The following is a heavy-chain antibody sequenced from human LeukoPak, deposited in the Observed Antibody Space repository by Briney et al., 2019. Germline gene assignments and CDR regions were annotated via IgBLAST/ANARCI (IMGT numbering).Heavy chain of an antibody. V-gene: IGHV3-23*01. D-gene: IGHD6-13*01. CDR3: AKDPGDIAATAYYFDY. CDR1: GFTFSSYA. J-gene: IGHJ4*02. Sequence: GGSPRLSCAASGFTFSSYAMSWVRQAPGKGLEWVSAISGSGGSTYYADSVKGRFTISRDNSKNTLYLQMNSLRAEDTAVYYCAKDPGDIAATAYYFDYWGQGTLVTVSS. CDR2: ISGSGGST.